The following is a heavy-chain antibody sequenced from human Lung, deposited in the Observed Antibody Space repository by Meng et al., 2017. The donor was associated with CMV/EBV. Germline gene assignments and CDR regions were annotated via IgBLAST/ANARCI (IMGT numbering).Heavy chain of an antibody. CDR1: GFTFRSLW. Sequence: LTCAASGFTFRSLWMSWVRRAPGKGLEWVANINQDGTEKHYVDSVRGRFTISRDKTKNSLCLQMSSLTVEDTAVYYCASGRGYSAWGQGTLVTVSS. V-gene: IGHV3-7*01. CDR3: ASGRGYSA. CDR2: INQDGTEK. D-gene: IGHD4-11*01. J-gene: IGHJ5*02.